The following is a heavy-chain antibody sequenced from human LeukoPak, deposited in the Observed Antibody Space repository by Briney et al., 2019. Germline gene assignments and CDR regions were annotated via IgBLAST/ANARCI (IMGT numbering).Heavy chain of an antibody. J-gene: IGHJ6*03. CDR3: ARGLRITMVRGATSSSAYYYYMDV. Sequence: RPGGSLRLSCAASGFTFSSYSMNWVRQAPGKGLEWVSGINWNGGSTGYADSVKGRFTISRDNAKNSLYLQMNSLRAEDTALYYCARGLRITMVRGATSSSAYYYYMDVWGKGTTVTVSS. D-gene: IGHD3-10*01. CDR1: GFTFSSYS. V-gene: IGHV3-20*04. CDR2: INWNGGST.